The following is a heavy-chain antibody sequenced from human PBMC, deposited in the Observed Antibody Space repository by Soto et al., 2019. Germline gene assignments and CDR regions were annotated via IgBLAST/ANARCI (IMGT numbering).Heavy chain of an antibody. CDR3: ARTARGGDAFEI. V-gene: IGHV4-59*01. Sequence: SETLSLTCTVSGGSISSSYWSWIRQPPGKGLEWIGYIYDSGSTYYNSSLKSRVTISVDTSKNQFSLKLSSVTAADTAVYYCARTARGGDAFEIWGQGTMVTVSS. CDR2: IYDSGST. D-gene: IGHD3-16*01. CDR1: GGSISSSY. J-gene: IGHJ3*02.